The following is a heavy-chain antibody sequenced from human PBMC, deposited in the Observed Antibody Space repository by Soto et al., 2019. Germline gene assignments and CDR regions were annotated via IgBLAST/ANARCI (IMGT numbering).Heavy chain of an antibody. J-gene: IGHJ6*03. Sequence: SETLSLTCTVSGGSISSYYWSWIRQPPGKGLEWIGEINHSGSTNYNPSLKSRVTISVDTSKNQFSLKLSSVTAADTAVYYCARGGPVTTVSLRHYYYMDVWGKGTTVTVSS. CDR2: INHSGST. CDR3: ARGGPVTTVSLRHYYYMDV. CDR1: GGSISSYY. V-gene: IGHV4-34*01. D-gene: IGHD4-17*01.